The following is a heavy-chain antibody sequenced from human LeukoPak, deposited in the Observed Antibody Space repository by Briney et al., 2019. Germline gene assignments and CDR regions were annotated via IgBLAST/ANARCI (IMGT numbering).Heavy chain of an antibody. CDR1: GYSFTSYW. D-gene: IGHD4-17*01. CDR3: ARQRDYGDYGRGSYYYYYMDV. J-gene: IGHJ6*03. V-gene: IGHV5-51*01. CDR2: IYPGDSDT. Sequence: VESLKISCKGSGYSFTSYWIGWVRQMPGKSLEWMGIIYPGDSDTRYSPSFQGQVTISADKSISTAYLQWSSLKASDTAMYYCARQRDYGDYGRGSYYYYYMDVWGKGTTVTVSS.